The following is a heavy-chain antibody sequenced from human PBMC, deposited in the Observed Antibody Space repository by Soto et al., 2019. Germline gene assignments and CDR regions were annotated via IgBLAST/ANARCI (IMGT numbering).Heavy chain of an antibody. D-gene: IGHD1-26*01. J-gene: IGHJ4*02. Sequence: SETLSLTCTVSGVSISGYYWSWIRQPPGKGLEWIGYIYSSGTTNYNPSLKSRVTISLDTSKTQFSLKLTSVTAADMAVYYCAVGHTSGSYYGHALFWGQGTLVTVSS. CDR3: AVGHTSGSYYGHALF. V-gene: IGHV4-59*01. CDR1: GVSISGYY. CDR2: IYSSGTT.